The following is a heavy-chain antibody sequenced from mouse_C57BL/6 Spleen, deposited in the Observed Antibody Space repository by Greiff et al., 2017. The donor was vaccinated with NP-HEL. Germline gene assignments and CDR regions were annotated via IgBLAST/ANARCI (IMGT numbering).Heavy chain of an antibody. Sequence: EVMLVESGGGLVKPGGSLKLSCAASGFTFSSYAMSWVRQTPEKRLEWVATISDGGSYTYYPDNVKGRFTISRDNANNNLYLQMSRLKAEDTAMYYCARDGGYDYGEESMDYWGQGTSVTVSS. V-gene: IGHV5-4*01. J-gene: IGHJ4*01. CDR1: GFTFSSYA. CDR2: ISDGGSYT. D-gene: IGHD2-4*01. CDR3: ARDGGYDYGEESMDY.